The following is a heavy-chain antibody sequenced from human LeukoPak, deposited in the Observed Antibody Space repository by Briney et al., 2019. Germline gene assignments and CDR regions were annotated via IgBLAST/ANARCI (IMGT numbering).Heavy chain of an antibody. CDR1: GFTFSSYA. D-gene: IGHD3-22*01. CDR2: ISGSGGST. Sequence: GGSLRLSCAASGFTFSSYAMSWVRHAPGKGLEWVSAISGSGGSTYYADSVKGRFTISRDNSKNTLYLQMNSLRAEDTAVYYSAKVSPPYDSCGYGPYYFDYWAQGTLVTVSS. CDR3: AKVSPPYDSCGYGPYYFDY. J-gene: IGHJ4*02. V-gene: IGHV3-23*01.